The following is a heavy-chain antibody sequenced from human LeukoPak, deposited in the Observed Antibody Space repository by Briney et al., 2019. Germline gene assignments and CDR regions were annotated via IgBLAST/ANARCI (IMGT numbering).Heavy chain of an antibody. CDR3: AKKGTGGDSSGYYSPFDS. CDR1: GFTFNSYA. D-gene: IGHD3-22*01. CDR2: ISATGGYT. J-gene: IGHJ4*02. Sequence: PGGSLRLSCAASGFTFNSYAMSWVRQAPGKGLEWVSTISATGGYTYIADSVKGRFTISRDKSNNTLHLQMSSLRAEDTAIYYCAKKGTGGDSSGYYSPFDSWGQGTLVTVSS. V-gene: IGHV3-23*01.